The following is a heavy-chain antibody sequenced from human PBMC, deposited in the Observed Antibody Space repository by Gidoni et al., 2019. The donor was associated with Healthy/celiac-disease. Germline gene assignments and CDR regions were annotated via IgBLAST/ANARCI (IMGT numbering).Heavy chain of an antibody. CDR3: VVGGQLVGFRYFDL. V-gene: IGHV3-64D*06. CDR1: GFTFRSYA. D-gene: IGHD6-6*01. CDR2: ISSNGGST. J-gene: IGHJ2*01. Sequence: EVQLVESGGGLVQPGGSLRLSCSASGFTFRSYAMHWVRQAPGKGMEYVSAISSNGGSTYYADSVKGRFTISRDNSKNTLYLQMSSLRAEDTAVYYCVVGGQLVGFRYFDLWGRGTLVTVSS.